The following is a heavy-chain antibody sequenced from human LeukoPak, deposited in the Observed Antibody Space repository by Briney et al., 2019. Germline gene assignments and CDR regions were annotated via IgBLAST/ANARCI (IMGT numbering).Heavy chain of an antibody. Sequence: SETLSLTCTVSGGSISSGSYYWSWIRQPAGKGLEWIGRIYTSGSTNYNPSLKSRVTISVDTSKNQFSLKLSSVTAADTAVYYCAGEKEMFWLEGRDVGAKGT. V-gene: IGHV4-61*02. CDR3: AGEKEMFWLEGRDV. CDR1: GGSISSGSYY. D-gene: IGHD3-3*01. CDR2: IYTSGST. J-gene: IGHJ6*04.